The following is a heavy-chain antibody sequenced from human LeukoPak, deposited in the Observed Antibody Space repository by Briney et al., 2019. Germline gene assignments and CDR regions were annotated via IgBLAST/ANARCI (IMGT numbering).Heavy chain of an antibody. CDR3: ARDWALQWFGDAFDF. CDR2: IYYSGST. CDR1: GGSISSSSYY. V-gene: IGHV4-39*07. Sequence: PSETLSLTCTVSGGSISSSSYYWGWIRQPPGKGLEWIGSIYYSGSTYYNPSLKSRVTISVDTSKNQFSLKLSSVTAADTAVYYCARDWALQWFGDAFDFWGQGTMVTVSS. J-gene: IGHJ3*01. D-gene: IGHD3-10*01.